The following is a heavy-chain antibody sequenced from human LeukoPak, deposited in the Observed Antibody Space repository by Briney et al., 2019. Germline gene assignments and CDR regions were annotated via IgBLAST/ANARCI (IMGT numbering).Heavy chain of an antibody. D-gene: IGHD6-19*01. J-gene: IGHJ4*02. V-gene: IGHV4-4*02. CDR1: GGSISSNNW. CDR2: IYHSGST. CDR3: ASRFSSSGWSGPVAY. Sequence: SGTLSLTCAVSGGSISSNNWWRWVRQPPGKGLEWSGEIYHSGSTNYNPSLKSRVTISVDKSKNQFSLKLSSVTAADTAVHYCASRFSSSGWSGPVAYWGQETLVTVSS.